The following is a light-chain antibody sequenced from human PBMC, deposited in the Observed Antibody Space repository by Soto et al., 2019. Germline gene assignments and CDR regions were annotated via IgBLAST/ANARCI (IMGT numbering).Light chain of an antibody. CDR1: QTISSW. J-gene: IGKJ1*01. CDR2: KAS. CDR3: QHYNSYSEA. Sequence: DIQMTQSASTVSGSVGDRVTITCRASQTISSWLAWCQQKPGKAPKLLIYKASTLKSGVPSRFSGSGSGTEFTLTISSLQPDDFATYYCQHYNSYSEAFGQGTKVDIK. V-gene: IGKV1-5*03.